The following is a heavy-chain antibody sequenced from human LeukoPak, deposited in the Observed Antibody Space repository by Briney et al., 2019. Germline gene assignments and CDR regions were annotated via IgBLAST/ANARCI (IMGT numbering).Heavy chain of an antibody. D-gene: IGHD3-3*01. J-gene: IGHJ5*02. V-gene: IGHV4-59*11. CDR1: GGSTSSHY. CDR3: ARGRAYYDFWSGSSKGWFDP. CDR2: IYYSGST. Sequence: SETLSLTCTVSGGSTSSHYWSWIRQPPGKGLEWIGYIYYSGSTNYNPSLKSRVTISVDTSKNQFSLKLSSVTAADTAVYYCARGRAYYDFWSGSSKGWFDPWGQGTLVTVSS.